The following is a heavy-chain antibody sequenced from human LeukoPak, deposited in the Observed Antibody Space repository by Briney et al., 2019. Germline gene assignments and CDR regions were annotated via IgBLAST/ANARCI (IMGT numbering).Heavy chain of an antibody. D-gene: IGHD3-10*01. CDR3: TIFIPRYYYGSGRYYNVPKRNQYYMDV. CDR2: IKSKADGGTT. J-gene: IGHJ6*03. Sequence: GGSLRLSCAASGFTFSSYAMSWVRQAPGKGLEWVGRIKSKADGGTTNYAAPVKDRFTISRDDSKNTVYLQMNSLKTEDTAVYYCTIFIPRYYYGSGRYYNVPKRNQYYMDVWGKGTTVIVSS. V-gene: IGHV3-15*01. CDR1: GFTFSSYA.